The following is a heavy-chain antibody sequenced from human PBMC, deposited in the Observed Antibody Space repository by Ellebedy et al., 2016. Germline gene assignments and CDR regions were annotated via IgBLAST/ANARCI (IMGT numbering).Heavy chain of an antibody. J-gene: IGHJ6*03. V-gene: IGHV3-21*04. CDR2: ISIRSTYI. D-gene: IGHD3-10*01. CDR3: ARAGFGDGDPPYYYYYMDV. Sequence: GESLKISCAASGFTISSSSLNWVRQAPGKGLEWVSSISIRSTYIYYADSVKGRFTISRDDANNSLYLQMNSLRAEDTAVYYCARAGFGDGDPPYYYYYMDVWGKGTTVTVSS. CDR1: GFTISSSS.